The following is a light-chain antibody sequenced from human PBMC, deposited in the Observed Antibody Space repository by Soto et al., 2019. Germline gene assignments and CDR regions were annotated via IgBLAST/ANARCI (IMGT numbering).Light chain of an antibody. J-gene: IGLJ3*02. CDR3: YSADDKNRGV. CDR1: VLATKY. Sequence: SSELTQPSSVSVSPGQTARITCSGDVLATKYGRWFQQKPGQAPVLVIYKDSERPSGIPERFSGSSSGTSVTLTISGAQLEDEADYYCYSADDKNRGVFGGGTKVTVL. V-gene: IGLV3-27*01. CDR2: KDS.